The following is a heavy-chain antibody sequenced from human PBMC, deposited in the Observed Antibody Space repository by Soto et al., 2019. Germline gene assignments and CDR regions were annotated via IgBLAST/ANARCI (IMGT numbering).Heavy chain of an antibody. Sequence: GGSLRLSCAASGFTVSSNYMSWVRQAPGKVMEWVTVIYSGGSTYYADSVKGRFTISRHNSKNTLYLQMNSLRAEDQAVYYCARGGGYCSSTSCSPYYYYYYMGVWGKGTTVTVSS. J-gene: IGHJ6*03. CDR1: GFTVSSNY. V-gene: IGHV3-53*04. D-gene: IGHD2-2*01. CDR2: IYSGGST. CDR3: ARGGGYCSSTSCSPYYYYYYMGV.